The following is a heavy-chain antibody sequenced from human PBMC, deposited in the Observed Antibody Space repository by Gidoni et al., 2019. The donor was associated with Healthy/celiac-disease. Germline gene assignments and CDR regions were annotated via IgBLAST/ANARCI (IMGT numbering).Heavy chain of an antibody. D-gene: IGHD3-22*01. CDR1: GGTFSSYA. J-gene: IGHJ4*02. CDR2: IIPIFGTA. Sequence: QVQLVQSGAEVKKPGSSVKVSCKASGGTFSSYAISWVRQAPGQGLEWMGGIIPIFGTANYAQKFQGRVTITADESTSTAYMELSSLRSEDTAVYYCARAGGSSLALGYYDSSGYYFRNWGQGTLVTVSS. CDR3: ARAGGSSLALGYYDSSGYYFRN. V-gene: IGHV1-69*01.